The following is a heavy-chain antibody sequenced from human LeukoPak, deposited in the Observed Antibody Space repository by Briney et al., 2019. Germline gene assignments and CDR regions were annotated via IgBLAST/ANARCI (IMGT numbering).Heavy chain of an antibody. D-gene: IGHD5-12*01. CDR3: ARVGAIVARLPHFDY. Sequence: GGSLRLSCVASGLTFGGYWMHWVRQAPGKGLVWVSRINSDGSRTSYADSVKGRFTVSRDNAKNTLYLQMNSLRAEDTAVYYCARVGAIVARLPHFDYWGQGTLVTVSS. CDR1: GLTFGGYW. CDR2: INSDGSRT. J-gene: IGHJ4*02. V-gene: IGHV3-74*01.